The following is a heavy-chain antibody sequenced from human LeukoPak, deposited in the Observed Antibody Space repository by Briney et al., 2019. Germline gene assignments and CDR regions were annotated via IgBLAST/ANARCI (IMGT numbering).Heavy chain of an antibody. J-gene: IGHJ3*02. CDR1: GGSFSSSY. CDR3: ARGLVGLTPHAGVFQI. CDR2: IYSNGNT. V-gene: IGHV4-59*01. D-gene: IGHD1-26*01. Sequence: SETLTLTCTVSGGSFSSSYWSWIRQPPGKGLEWIAYIYSNGNTNSNPSLKSRVTIAVHTSQSQFSLKLSSVTAADTAVYYCARGLVGLTPHAGVFQIWGQGTKVTVSS.